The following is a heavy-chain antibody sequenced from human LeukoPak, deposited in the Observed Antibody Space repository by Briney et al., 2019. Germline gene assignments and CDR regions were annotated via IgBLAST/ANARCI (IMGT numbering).Heavy chain of an antibody. CDR2: INTNGDSA. Sequence: GGSLRLSCAVSGFKFSSYWMNWVRQVPGKGLMWVAHINTNGDSANYADSVKGRFTISRDNAKSTLSLQMNSLRAEDTAVYYCVRDNPRCCGVVPVNIDDFWGQGTLVTVSS. V-gene: IGHV3-74*01. J-gene: IGHJ4*02. D-gene: IGHD2-15*01. CDR1: GFKFSSYW. CDR3: VRDNPRCCGVVPVNIDDF.